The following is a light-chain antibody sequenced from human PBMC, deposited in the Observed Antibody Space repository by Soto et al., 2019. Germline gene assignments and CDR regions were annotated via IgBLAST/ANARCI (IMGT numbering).Light chain of an antibody. J-gene: IGKJ1*01. CDR2: AAS. Sequence: DIQLTQSPSFLSASVGDRVTITCRASQGISSYLAWYQQKPGKAPKLLIYAASTLQSGVPSRFSGSGSGTEFTLTISSLQPEDFATYYCLQHYRYPRTFGQGTKVDIK. CDR3: LQHYRYPRT. CDR1: QGISSY. V-gene: IGKV1-9*01.